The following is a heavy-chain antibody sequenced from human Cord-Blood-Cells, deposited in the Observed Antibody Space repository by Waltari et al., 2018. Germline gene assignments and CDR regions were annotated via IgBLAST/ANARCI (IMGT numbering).Heavy chain of an antibody. Sequence: EVQLVESGGGLIQPGGSLRLSCAASGFTVSSNYMTWFRQAPGKWLEWGSGIYSGGSTYYADSVKGRVTISRDKSKNALYLQMNSLRAEDTAVYYCARGGPRGITGIDYWGQGTLVTVSS. CDR3: ARGGPRGITGIDY. CDR2: IYSGGST. J-gene: IGHJ4*02. V-gene: IGHV3-53*01. D-gene: IGHD1-20*01. CDR1: GFTVSSNY.